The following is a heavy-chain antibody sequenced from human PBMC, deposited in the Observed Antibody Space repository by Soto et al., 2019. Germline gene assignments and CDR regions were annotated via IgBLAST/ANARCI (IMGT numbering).Heavy chain of an antibody. D-gene: IGHD6-19*01. V-gene: IGHV3-30-3*01. J-gene: IGHJ5*02. CDR3: ARDQYSSGWYRFDP. CDR1: GFTFSSYA. CDR2: ISYDGSNK. Sequence: QVQLVESGGGVVQPGRSLRLSCAASGFTFSSYAMHWVRQAPGKGLEWVAVISYDGSNKYYADSVKSRFTISRDNSKNSLYLQMNSLRAEDTAVYYCARDQYSSGWYRFDPWGQGTLVTVSS.